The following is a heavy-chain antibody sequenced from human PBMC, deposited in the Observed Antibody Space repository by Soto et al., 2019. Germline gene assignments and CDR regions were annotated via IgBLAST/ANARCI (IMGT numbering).Heavy chain of an antibody. Sequence: SETLSLTCAVYGGSFSGYYWSWIRQPPGKGLEWIGEINHSGSTNYNPSLKSRVTISVDTSKNQFSLKLSSVTAADTAVYYCARQHPEPPADGSGFLVDVWGQGTTVTVSS. V-gene: IGHV4-34*01. CDR3: ARQHPEPPADGSGFLVDV. CDR2: INHSGST. CDR1: GGSFSGYY. J-gene: IGHJ6*02. D-gene: IGHD3-22*01.